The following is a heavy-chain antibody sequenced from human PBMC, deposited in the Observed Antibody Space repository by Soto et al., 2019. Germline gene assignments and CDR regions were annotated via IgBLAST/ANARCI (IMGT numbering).Heavy chain of an antibody. J-gene: IGHJ5*02. V-gene: IGHV3-7*03. CDR3: ARLGYCSSTSCYYGWFDP. Sequence: EVQLVESGGGLVQPGGTLRLSCAASGFTFSSYWMSWVRQAPGKGLEWVANIKQDGSEKYYVDSVKGRFTISRDNAKSSLYLQMNSLRAEATAVYYCARLGYCSSTSCYYGWFDPWGQGTLVTVSS. D-gene: IGHD2-2*01. CDR2: IKQDGSEK. CDR1: GFTFSSYW.